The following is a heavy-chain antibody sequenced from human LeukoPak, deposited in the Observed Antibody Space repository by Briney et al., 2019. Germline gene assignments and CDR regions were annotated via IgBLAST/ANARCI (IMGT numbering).Heavy chain of an antibody. CDR2: INSDGSST. CDR1: GFTFSSYW. J-gene: IGHJ6*03. V-gene: IGHV3-74*01. CDR3: ARGLYNWNLYYYYMDV. Sequence: GGSLRLSCAASGFTFSSYWMHWVRQAPGKGLVWVSRINSDGSSTSYADSVKGRFTISRDNAKNTLYLQMNSLRAEDTAVYYCARGLYNWNLYYYYMDVWGKRTTVTVSS. D-gene: IGHD1-20*01.